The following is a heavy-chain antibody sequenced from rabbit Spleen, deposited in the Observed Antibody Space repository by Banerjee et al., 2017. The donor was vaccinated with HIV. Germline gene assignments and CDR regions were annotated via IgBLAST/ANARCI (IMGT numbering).Heavy chain of an antibody. CDR1: AIDFTNYYN. D-gene: IGHD4-1*01. CDR3: TRNANGGWDL. J-gene: IGHJ4*01. V-gene: IGHV1S43*01. Sequence: QEQLVESGGGLVQPGGSLTLTCKASAIDFTNYYNIYWVRQAPGKGLELIAWIATRDGSTWYASWVNGRFTISSDNAQNTVDLQMNSLTAADTATYFCTRNANGGWDLWGPGTLVTVS. CDR2: IATRDGST.